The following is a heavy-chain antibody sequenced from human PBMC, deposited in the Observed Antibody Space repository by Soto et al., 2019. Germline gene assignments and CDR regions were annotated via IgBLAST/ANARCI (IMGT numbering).Heavy chain of an antibody. V-gene: IGHV4-39*01. CDR2: FYYTGTT. D-gene: IGHD2-2*01. Sequence: SETLSLPCGVSGGSIGSDSCNFGWIGPPPGPGLEWIGRFYYTGTTYYNSSLKSRVTISADKSQNQFSLRLSSVTAADTAVYYSGRHCSRIFGYDRIDPWGQGTQVTVYS. CDR3: GRHCSRIFGYDRIDP. J-gene: IGHJ4*03. CDR1: GGSIGSDSCN.